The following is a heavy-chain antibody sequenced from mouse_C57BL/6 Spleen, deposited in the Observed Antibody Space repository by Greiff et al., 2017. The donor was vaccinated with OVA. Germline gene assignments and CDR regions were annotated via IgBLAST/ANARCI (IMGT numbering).Heavy chain of an antibody. Sequence: VQLQQSGAELVRPGASVKLSCKASGYTFTDYYINWVKQRPGQGLEWIARIYPGSGNTYYNEKFKGKATLTAEKSSSTAYMQLSSLTSEDSAVYFCAREGDYGSSPAWFAYWGQGTLVTVSA. V-gene: IGHV1-76*01. J-gene: IGHJ3*01. CDR3: AREGDYGSSPAWFAY. D-gene: IGHD1-1*01. CDR2: IYPGSGNT. CDR1: GYTFTDYY.